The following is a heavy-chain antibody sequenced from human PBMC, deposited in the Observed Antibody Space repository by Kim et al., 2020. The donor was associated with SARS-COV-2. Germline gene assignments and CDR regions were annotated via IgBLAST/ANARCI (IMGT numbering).Heavy chain of an antibody. D-gene: IGHD5-18*01. CDR1: GFTFSSYW. CDR3: ARDKGYSYGTENWFDP. CDR2: INSDGSRT. Sequence: GGSLRLSCAASGFTFSSYWMHWVRLVPGKGLVWVSRINSDGSRTTYADSVKGRFTISRDNAKNTVYLQMNSLRVEDTAVYYCARDKGYSYGTENWFDPWGQGTLVTVSS. J-gene: IGHJ5*02. V-gene: IGHV3-74*01.